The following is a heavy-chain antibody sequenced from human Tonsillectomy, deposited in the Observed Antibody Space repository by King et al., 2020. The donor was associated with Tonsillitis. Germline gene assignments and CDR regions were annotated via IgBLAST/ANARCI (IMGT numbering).Heavy chain of an antibody. D-gene: IGHD6-19*01. CDR1: GYSFTSYW. J-gene: IGHJ4*02. V-gene: IGHV5-10-1*03. CDR3: ARHDGYSSGWYHY. CDR2: IDPIDSFT. Sequence: VQLVESGAEVKKPGESLRISCKGSGYSFTSYWISWVRQMPGKGLEWRGGIDPIDSFTNSSPSFQAHVPTSADKSFSLAYLQWSSLKASDTPMYYCARHDGYSSGWYHYWGQGTLVTVSS.